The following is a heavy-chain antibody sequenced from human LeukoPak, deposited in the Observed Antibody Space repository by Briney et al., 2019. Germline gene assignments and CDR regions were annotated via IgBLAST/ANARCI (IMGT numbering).Heavy chain of an antibody. CDR3: ARGRRDDILTGYYSHYYYMDV. J-gene: IGHJ6*03. Sequence: ASVKVSCKASGYTFTSYDINWVRQATGQGLEWMGWMNPNSGNTGYAQKFQGRVTMTRNTSISTAYMEPSSLRSEDTAVYYCARGRRDDILTGYYSHYYYMDVWGKGTTVPVSS. V-gene: IGHV1-8*01. D-gene: IGHD3-9*01. CDR2: MNPNSGNT. CDR1: GYTFTSYD.